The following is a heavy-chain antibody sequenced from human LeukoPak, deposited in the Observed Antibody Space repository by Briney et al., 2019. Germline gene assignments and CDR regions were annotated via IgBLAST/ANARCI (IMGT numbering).Heavy chain of an antibody. V-gene: IGHV3-74*01. Sequence: PGGSLRPSCAASGLTFSSAWMHWVRQTPGKGLVWVSRIQSDGTTTYADSVRGRFTISRDNAKNTLYLQMNNLRAEDTGVYYCARDGSYKLDYWGQGTLVTVSS. J-gene: IGHJ4*02. CDR3: ARDGSYKLDY. D-gene: IGHD1-26*01. CDR2: IQSDGTT. CDR1: GLTFSSAW.